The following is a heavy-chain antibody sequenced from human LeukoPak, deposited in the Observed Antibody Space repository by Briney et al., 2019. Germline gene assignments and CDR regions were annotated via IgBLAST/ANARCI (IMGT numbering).Heavy chain of an antibody. CDR3: ARSAYVGFSFDS. Sequence: GGSLRPSCAASGSMFSSFEMNWVRQAPGKGLEWLSYVSTGGSTIYYADSVKGRFIISRDDAKNSLFLQMNSLRAEDTAVYYCARSAYVGFSFDSWGQGTRVTVSS. J-gene: IGHJ4*02. CDR2: VSTGGSTI. D-gene: IGHD2-21*01. V-gene: IGHV3-48*03. CDR1: GSMFSSFE.